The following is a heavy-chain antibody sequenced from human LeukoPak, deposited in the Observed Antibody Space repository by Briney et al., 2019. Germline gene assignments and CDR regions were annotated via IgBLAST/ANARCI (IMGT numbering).Heavy chain of an antibody. CDR2: IVFDGSSK. V-gene: IGHV3-30*14. Sequence: GGSLRLSCAASGFTVRSNYMHWVRQAPGKGLEWVAVIVFDGSSKYYAGSVKGRFTISRDNSKNTLYLQMSSLRAEDTAVYFCVRGYSFGPYGMDVWGQGTTVTVSS. CDR1: GFTVRSNY. D-gene: IGHD2-15*01. J-gene: IGHJ6*02. CDR3: VRGYSFGPYGMDV.